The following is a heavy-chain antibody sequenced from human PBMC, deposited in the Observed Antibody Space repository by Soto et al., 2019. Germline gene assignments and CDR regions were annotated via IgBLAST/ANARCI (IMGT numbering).Heavy chain of an antibody. CDR1: GGSISSGGYY. D-gene: IGHD3-3*01. J-gene: IGHJ5*02. Sequence: SETLSLTCTVSGGSISSGGYYWSWIRQHPGKGLEWIGYIYYSGSTYYNPSLKSRVTISVDTSKNQFSLKLSSVTAADTAVYCCARVESIFGVVISGNWFDPWGQGTLVTVSS. CDR3: ARVESIFGVVISGNWFDP. V-gene: IGHV4-31*03. CDR2: IYYSGST.